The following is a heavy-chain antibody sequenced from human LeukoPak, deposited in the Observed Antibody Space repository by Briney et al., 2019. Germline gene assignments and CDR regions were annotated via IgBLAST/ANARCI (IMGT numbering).Heavy chain of an antibody. V-gene: IGHV4-38-2*02. Sequence: SETLSLTCTVSGYSISTGYYWGWIRQPPGKGLEWIGDFYHSGKTYYNPSLKSRLTISVDTSRNQFSLTVRSVTAADTAVYYCARVHYFDTSGYYYDFDPWGQGTLVTVSS. CDR3: ARVHYFDTSGYYYDFDP. CDR2: FYHSGKT. D-gene: IGHD3-22*01. J-gene: IGHJ5*02. CDR1: GYSISTGYY.